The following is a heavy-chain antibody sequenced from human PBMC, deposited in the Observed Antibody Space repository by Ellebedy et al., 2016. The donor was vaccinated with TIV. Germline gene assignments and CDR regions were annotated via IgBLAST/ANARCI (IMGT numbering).Heavy chain of an antibody. Sequence: PGGSLRLSCVASGFTFDSYAMHWVRQAPGKGLEWVSGISSSGDSTSYADSVRGRFTDSRDNSKRTVDLQMNSLRAEDTAVYYCAKDVSVGTTQSFYGMDVWGQGTTVTVSS. CDR2: ISSSGDST. J-gene: IGHJ6*02. V-gene: IGHV3-23*01. CDR1: GFTFDSYA. D-gene: IGHD1-7*01. CDR3: AKDVSVGTTQSFYGMDV.